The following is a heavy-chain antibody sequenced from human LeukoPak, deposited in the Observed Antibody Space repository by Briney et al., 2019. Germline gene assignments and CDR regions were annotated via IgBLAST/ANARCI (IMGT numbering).Heavy chain of an antibody. J-gene: IGHJ4*02. CDR2: IKQEGSEK. CDR3: ARGGAAPDY. CDR1: GFTFDDYA. V-gene: IGHV3-7*01. D-gene: IGHD1-26*01. Sequence: GGSLRLSCAASGFTFDDYAMHWVRQAPGKGLEWVANIKQEGSEKNYVDSVKGRFTISRDNAKNSLYLQMNSLRAEDTAVYYCARGGAAPDYWGQGTLVTVSS.